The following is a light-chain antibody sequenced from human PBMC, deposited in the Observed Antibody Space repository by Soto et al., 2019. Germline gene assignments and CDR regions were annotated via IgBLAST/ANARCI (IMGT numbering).Light chain of an antibody. CDR3: GTWDSSPTAYV. Sequence: SVLPQPPSVSAAPGQKVTISCSGSSSNIGKNYVSWYQQLPGTAPKLLTYDNNKRPSGIPDRFSGSKSGTSATLDITGLQTGDEADYYCGTWDSSPTAYVFGLGTNVTV. J-gene: IGLJ1*01. CDR1: SSNIGKNY. V-gene: IGLV1-51*01. CDR2: DNN.